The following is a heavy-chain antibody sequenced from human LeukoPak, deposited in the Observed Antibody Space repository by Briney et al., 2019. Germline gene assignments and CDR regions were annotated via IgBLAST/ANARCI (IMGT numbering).Heavy chain of an antibody. D-gene: IGHD1-26*01. CDR3: ARDGMRATGY. V-gene: IGHV4-31*03. CDR2: IYYSGST. J-gene: IGHJ4*02. CDR1: GGSISSGGYY. Sequence: SQTLSLTCPVSGGSISSGGYYWSWIRQHPGKGLEWIGYIYYSGSTYYNPSLKSRVTISVDTSKNQFSLRLSSVTAADTAVYYCARDGMRATGYWGQGTLVTVSS.